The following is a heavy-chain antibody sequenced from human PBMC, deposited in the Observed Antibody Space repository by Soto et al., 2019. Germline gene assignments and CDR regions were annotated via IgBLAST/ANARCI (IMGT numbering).Heavy chain of an antibody. CDR1: GGSISSSNW. CDR3: ARASSSSVYYYYYGMDV. V-gene: IGHV4-4*02. Sequence: PSETLSLTCAVSGGSISSSNWWSWVRQPPGKGLEWIGEIYHSGSTNYNPSLKSRVTISVDKSKNQFSLKLSSVTAADTAVYYCARASSSSVYYYYYGMDVWGQGTTVTVS. J-gene: IGHJ6*02. CDR2: IYHSGST. D-gene: IGHD6-6*01.